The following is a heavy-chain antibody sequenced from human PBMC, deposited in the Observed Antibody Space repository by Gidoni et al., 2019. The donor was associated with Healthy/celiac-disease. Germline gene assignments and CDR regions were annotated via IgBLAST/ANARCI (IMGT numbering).Heavy chain of an antibody. CDR2: IYWDDDK. D-gene: IGHD5-18*01. CDR1: GFSLSTRGVG. V-gene: IGHV2-5*02. J-gene: IGHJ4*02. CDR3: AHSPIYSYGYRYYFDY. Sequence: QITLKESGPPLVQPTQTLTLSCTFSGFSLSTRGVGVGWIRQPPGKALEWLALIYWDDDKRYSPSLKSRLTITKDTSKNQVVLTMTNMDPVDTATYYCAHSPIYSYGYRYYFDYWGQGTLVTVSS.